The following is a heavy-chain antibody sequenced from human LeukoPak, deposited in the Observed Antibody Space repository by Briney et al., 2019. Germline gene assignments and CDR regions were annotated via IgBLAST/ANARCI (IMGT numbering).Heavy chain of an antibody. Sequence: GRSLRLSCAASGFTFNHYALHWVRQAPGKGLEWVSAISGSGGSTYYADSVKGRFTISRDNSKNTLYLQMNSLRAEDTAVYYCAKDMIVVVITGTFDYWGQGTLVTVSS. CDR2: ISGSGGST. J-gene: IGHJ4*02. CDR3: AKDMIVVVITGTFDY. CDR1: GFTFNHYA. V-gene: IGHV3-23*01. D-gene: IGHD3-22*01.